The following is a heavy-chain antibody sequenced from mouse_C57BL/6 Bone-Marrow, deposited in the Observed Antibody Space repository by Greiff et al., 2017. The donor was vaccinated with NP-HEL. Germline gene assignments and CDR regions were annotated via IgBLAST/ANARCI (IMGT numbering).Heavy chain of an antibody. CDR1: GYTFTSYW. Sequence: QVQLQQPGAELVKPGASVKLSCKASGYTFTSYWMQWVKQRPGQGLGWIGEIDPSDSYTNYNQKFKGKATLTVDTSSSTAYMQLSSLTSEDSAVYYCARSLYDYFAYWGQGTLVTVSA. CDR2: IDPSDSYT. D-gene: IGHD2-4*01. J-gene: IGHJ3*01. CDR3: ARSLYDYFAY. V-gene: IGHV1-50*01.